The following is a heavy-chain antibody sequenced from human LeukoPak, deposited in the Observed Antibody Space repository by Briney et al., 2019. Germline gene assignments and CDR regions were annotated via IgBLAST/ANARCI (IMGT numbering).Heavy chain of an antibody. J-gene: IGHJ4*02. CDR2: IYYSGST. V-gene: IGHV4-59*01. CDR3: AGNYYDSSGYYPFDY. D-gene: IGHD3-22*01. CDR1: GSSISSYY. Sequence: PSETLSLTCTVSGSSISSYYWSWIRQPPGKGLEWIGYIYYSGSTNYNPSLKSRVTISVDTSKNQFSLKLSSVTAADTAVYYCAGNYYDSSGYYPFDYWGQGILVTVSS.